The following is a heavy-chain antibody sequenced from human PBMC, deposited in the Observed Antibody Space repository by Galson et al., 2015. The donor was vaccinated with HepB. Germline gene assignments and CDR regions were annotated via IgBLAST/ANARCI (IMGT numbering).Heavy chain of an antibody. CDR3: ARSLYNWNYGWFDP. V-gene: IGHV1-18*01. CDR1: GGTFSSYG. J-gene: IGHJ5*02. CDR2: ISAYNGNT. Sequence: SVKVSCKASGGTFSSYGISWVRQAPGQGLEWMGWISAYNGNTNYAQKLQGRVTMTTDTSTSTAYMELRSLRSDDTAVYYCARSLYNWNYGWFDPWGQGTLATVSS. D-gene: IGHD1-7*01.